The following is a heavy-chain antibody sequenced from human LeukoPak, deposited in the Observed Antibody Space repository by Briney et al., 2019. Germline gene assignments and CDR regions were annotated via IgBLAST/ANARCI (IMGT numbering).Heavy chain of an antibody. CDR1: GYTFTSYY. J-gene: IGHJ4*02. D-gene: IGHD3-10*01. Sequence: ASVKVSCKASGYTFTSYYMHWVRKAPGQGLEWMGIINPSGGSTSYAQKFQGRVTMTRDTSTSTVYMELSSLRSEDTAVYYCARGPNVLLWFGEFLYYWGQGTLVTVSS. CDR3: ARGPNVLLWFGEFLYY. V-gene: IGHV1-46*01. CDR2: INPSGGST.